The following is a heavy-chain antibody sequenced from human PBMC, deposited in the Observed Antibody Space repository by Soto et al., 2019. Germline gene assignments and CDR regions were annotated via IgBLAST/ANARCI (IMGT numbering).Heavy chain of an antibody. CDR2: LDYSGST. J-gene: IGHJ4*02. CDR3: ARQSTGYIVEVDC. CDR1: GGSISSSSHH. V-gene: IGHV4-39*01. Sequence: SETLSLTCTVSGGSISSSSHHWGWIRQPPGKGLESIGTLDYSGSTYYNPSLKSRVTISVDTSKNHFSLRLTSVTAADTAVYYCARQSTGYIVEVDCWGQGTLATVSS. D-gene: IGHD1-1*01.